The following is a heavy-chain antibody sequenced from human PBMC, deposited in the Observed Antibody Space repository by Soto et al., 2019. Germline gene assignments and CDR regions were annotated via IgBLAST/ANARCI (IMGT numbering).Heavy chain of an antibody. V-gene: IGHV1-69*01. D-gene: IGHD3-22*01. Sequence: QVQLVQSGAEVKKPGSSVKVSCKASGGTFSSYAISWVRQAPGQGLEWMGGIIPIFGTANYAQKFQGRVTITADEPTSIAYMELSSLRSEDTAVYYCASRYYYDSIGHYERARYDAFDIWGQRTMVTVSS. CDR2: IIPIFGTA. J-gene: IGHJ3*02. CDR3: ASRYYYDSIGHYERARYDAFDI. CDR1: GGTFSSYA.